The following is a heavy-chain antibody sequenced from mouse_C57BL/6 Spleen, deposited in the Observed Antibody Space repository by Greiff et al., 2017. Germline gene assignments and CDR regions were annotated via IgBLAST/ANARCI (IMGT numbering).Heavy chain of an antibody. CDR2: INPSNGGP. V-gene: IGHV1-53*01. Sequence: QDQLQQPGTELVKPGASVKLSCKASGYTFTSYWMHWVKQRPGQGLEWIGNINPSNGGPNYNETFKSKATLTVDKSSSAAYMQLSSLTSEDSAVYYCASLLWGLYFDYWGQGTTLTVSS. D-gene: IGHD2-1*01. CDR3: ASLLWGLYFDY. J-gene: IGHJ2*01. CDR1: GYTFTSYW.